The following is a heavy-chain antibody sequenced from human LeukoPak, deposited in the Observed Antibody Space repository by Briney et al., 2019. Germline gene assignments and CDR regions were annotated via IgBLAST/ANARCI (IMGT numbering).Heavy chain of an antibody. D-gene: IGHD5-24*01. J-gene: IGHJ4*02. CDR2: IIPIFGTA. Sequence: GASVKVSCKASGGTFSSYAISWVRQAPGQGLEWMGGIIPIFGTANYAQKFQGRVTITADESTSTAYMELSSLRSEDTAVYYCARQSEDGYNIVYFDYWGQGTLVTVSS. V-gene: IGHV1-69*13. CDR3: ARQSEDGYNIVYFDY. CDR1: GGTFSSYA.